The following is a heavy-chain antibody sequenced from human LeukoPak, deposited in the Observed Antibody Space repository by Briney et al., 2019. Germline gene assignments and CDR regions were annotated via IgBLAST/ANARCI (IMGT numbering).Heavy chain of an antibody. CDR3: AKDVVTVGYNWFEP. CDR2: ISGSGGST. Sequence: GGSLRLSCAASRFPFSSYAMSWVRQAPGKGLEWVSAISGSGGSTYYVDSVKGRFTISRDNSKNTLYLQMNSLRAVDTAVYYCAKDVVTVGYNWFEPWGQGTLVTVSS. J-gene: IGHJ5*02. D-gene: IGHD2-21*01. CDR1: RFPFSSYA. V-gene: IGHV3-23*01.